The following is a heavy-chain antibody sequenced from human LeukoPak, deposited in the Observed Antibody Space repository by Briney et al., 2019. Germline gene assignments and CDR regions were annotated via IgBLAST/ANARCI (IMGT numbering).Heavy chain of an antibody. Sequence: GGSLRLSCAASGFTFSSYGMHWVRQAPGKGLEWVAFIRYDGSNKYYADSVKGRFTISRDNSKNTLYLQMNSLRAEDTAVYYCARDEQQLVRGVYYYYGMDVWGQGTTVTVSS. D-gene: IGHD6-13*01. CDR3: ARDEQQLVRGVYYYYGMDV. CDR2: IRYDGSNK. V-gene: IGHV3-30*02. CDR1: GFTFSSYG. J-gene: IGHJ6*02.